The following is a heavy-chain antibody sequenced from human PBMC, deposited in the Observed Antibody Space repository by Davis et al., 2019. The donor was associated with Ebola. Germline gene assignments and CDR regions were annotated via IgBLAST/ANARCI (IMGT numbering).Heavy chain of an antibody. J-gene: IGHJ4*02. D-gene: IGHD5-12*01. V-gene: IGHV6-1*01. CDR2: TYYSSKWYN. CDR3: ARGWLRSGFDY. CDR1: GDSVSSGG. Sequence: HSQTLSLTCAISGDSVSSGGWNWIRQSPSRGLEWLGRTYYSSKWYNDYAVSVKSRITINPDTSNNQFSLQLNSVTPEDTAVYYCARGWLRSGFDYWGQGAPVTVSS.